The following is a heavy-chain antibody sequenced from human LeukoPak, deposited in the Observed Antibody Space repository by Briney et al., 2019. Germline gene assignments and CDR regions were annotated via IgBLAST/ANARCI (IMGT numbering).Heavy chain of an antibody. Sequence: GGSLRLSCAASGFTFSSYAMHWVRQAPGKGLEWVAVISYDGSDKFYADSVKGRFTISRDSSKNTLYLQVNSLRAEDTAVYYCARSPTFRGWFDPWGQGTLVTVSS. CDR3: ARSPTFRGWFDP. J-gene: IGHJ5*02. D-gene: IGHD2/OR15-2a*01. V-gene: IGHV3-30*04. CDR2: ISYDGSDK. CDR1: GFTFSSYA.